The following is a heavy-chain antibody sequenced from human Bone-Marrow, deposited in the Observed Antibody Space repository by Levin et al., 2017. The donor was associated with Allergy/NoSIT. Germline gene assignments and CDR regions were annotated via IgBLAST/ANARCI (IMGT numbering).Heavy chain of an antibody. Sequence: GGSLRLSCAASGFTFSSYAMSWVRQAPGKGLEWVSAISGSGGSTYYADSVKGRFTISRDNSKNTLYLQMNSLRAEDTAVYYCAKDPDIVVVPAAIYFDYWGQGTLVTVSS. V-gene: IGHV3-23*01. CDR3: AKDPDIVVVPAAIYFDY. D-gene: IGHD2-2*01. J-gene: IGHJ4*02. CDR1: GFTFSSYA. CDR2: ISGSGGST.